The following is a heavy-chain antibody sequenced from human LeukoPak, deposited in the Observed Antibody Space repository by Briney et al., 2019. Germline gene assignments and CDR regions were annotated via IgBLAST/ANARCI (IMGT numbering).Heavy chain of an antibody. CDR2: IIPIFGTA. CDR3: ALGGEWELQFRAKFDY. D-gene: IGHD1-26*01. Sequence: SVKVSCKASGGTFSSYAISWVRQAPGQGLEWMGGIIPIFGTANYAQKFQGRVTITTDESTSTAYMELSSLRSEDTAVYYCALGGEWELQFRAKFDYWGQGTLVTVSS. V-gene: IGHV1-69*05. J-gene: IGHJ4*02. CDR1: GGTFSSYA.